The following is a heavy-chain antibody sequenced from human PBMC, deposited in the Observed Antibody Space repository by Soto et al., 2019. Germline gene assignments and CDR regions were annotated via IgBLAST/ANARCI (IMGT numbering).Heavy chain of an antibody. J-gene: IGHJ2*01. V-gene: IGHV1-18*01. D-gene: IGHD2-15*01. CDR2: ISASTRNT. CDR1: GYTFSDYT. Sequence: QVQLVQSGGEVKKPGASVKVSCQASGYTFSDYTISWVRQAPGQGLEWMGWISASTRNTDQAQKFQGRVLMTIDTSTNTAYMELRSLRSDDTAVYYCVRCYCSVGSCYACWHFDLWGRGTLVTVSS. CDR3: VRCYCSVGSCYACWHFDL.